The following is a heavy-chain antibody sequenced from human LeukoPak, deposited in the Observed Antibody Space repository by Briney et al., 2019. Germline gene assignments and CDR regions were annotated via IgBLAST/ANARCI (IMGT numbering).Heavy chain of an antibody. CDR2: TRNKANSYTT. CDR3: ARGKITFNY. J-gene: IGHJ4*02. D-gene: IGHD1-14*01. CDR1: GFTFSDHY. V-gene: IGHV3-72*01. Sequence: GGSLRLSCAASGFTFSDHYMNGVRQAPGKGREWVGRTRNKANSYTTEYAASVKGRFTISRDDSKNSLYLNMNSLKTEDTAVYYCARGKITFNYWGQGTLVTVSS.